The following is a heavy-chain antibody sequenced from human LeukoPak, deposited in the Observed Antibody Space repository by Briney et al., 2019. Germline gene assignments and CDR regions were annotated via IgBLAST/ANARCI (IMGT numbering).Heavy chain of an antibody. Sequence: GASVKVSCKASGYTFTSYDINWVRQATGQGREGMGWMNPNSGNTGYAQKFQGRVTITRNTSISTAYMELSSLRSEDTAVYYCALIPLGYCSSTSCYEDAFDIWGQGTMVTVSS. V-gene: IGHV1-8*03. CDR1: GYTFTSYD. D-gene: IGHD2-2*01. CDR3: ALIPLGYCSSTSCYEDAFDI. CDR2: MNPNSGNT. J-gene: IGHJ3*02.